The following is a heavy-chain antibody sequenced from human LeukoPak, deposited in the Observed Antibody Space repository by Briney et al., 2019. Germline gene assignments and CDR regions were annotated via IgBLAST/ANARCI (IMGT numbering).Heavy chain of an antibody. V-gene: IGHV3-21*01. Sequence: GGSLRLSCAASGFTFSSYSMTWVRQAPGKGLEWVSSISSSSSYIYYADSVKGRFTISRDNAKNSLYLQMNSLRAEDTAVYYCARDDCSGGSYYWVYWGQGTLVTVSS. CDR3: ARDDCSGGSYYWVY. J-gene: IGHJ4*02. D-gene: IGHD2-15*01. CDR1: GFTFSSYS. CDR2: ISSSSSYI.